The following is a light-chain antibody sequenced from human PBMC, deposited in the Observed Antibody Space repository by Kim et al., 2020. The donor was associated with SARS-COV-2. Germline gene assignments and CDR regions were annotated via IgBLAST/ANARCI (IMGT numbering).Light chain of an antibody. CDR1: QSLDSSD. CDR3: QQYGAT. J-gene: IGKJ4*01. V-gene: IGKV3-20*01. Sequence: ENVLTQSPGTLSLSPGERATLSCRASQSLDSSDLAWYQKKPGQAPRLLIHGASSRATGISDRFSGSGSGTDFTLTISRLEPEDSATYYCQQYGATFGGGTKVDIK. CDR2: GAS.